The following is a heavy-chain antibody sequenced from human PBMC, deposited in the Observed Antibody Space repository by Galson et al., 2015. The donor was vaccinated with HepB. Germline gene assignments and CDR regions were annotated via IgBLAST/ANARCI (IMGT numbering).Heavy chain of an antibody. D-gene: IGHD3-10*01. CDR2: IIPIFGTA. CDR1: GGTFSSYA. Sequence: SVKVSCKASGGTFSSYAISWVRQAPGQGLEWMGGIIPIFGTANYAQKFQGRVTITADESTSTAYMELSSLRSEDTAVYYCARQRDGGDAFDIWGQGTMVTVSS. CDR3: ARQRDGGDAFDI. V-gene: IGHV1-69*13. J-gene: IGHJ3*02.